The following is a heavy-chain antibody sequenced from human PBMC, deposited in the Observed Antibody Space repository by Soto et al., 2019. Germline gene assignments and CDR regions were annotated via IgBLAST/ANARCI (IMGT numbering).Heavy chain of an antibody. Sequence: GGSLRLSCAASGFTFSTYTMSWVRQAPGKGLEWVSAISGSGGSPPYADSVQGRFTISRDNPKNTLYLQMNSLRVEDTAMYYCAKARCSTTNCYVPDYWGQGTLVTVSS. CDR3: AKARCSTTNCYVPDY. CDR1: GFTFSTYT. V-gene: IGHV3-23*01. D-gene: IGHD2-2*01. J-gene: IGHJ4*02. CDR2: ISGSGGSP.